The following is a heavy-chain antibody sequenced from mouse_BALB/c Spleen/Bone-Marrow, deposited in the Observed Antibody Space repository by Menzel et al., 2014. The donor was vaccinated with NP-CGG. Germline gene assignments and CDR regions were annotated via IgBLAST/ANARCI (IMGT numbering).Heavy chain of an antibody. D-gene: IGHD2-3*01. Sequence: VQLQQSGAELVKPGAPVKLSCKASSYTFTSYWMNWVEQRPGRGLEWIGRIDPSDSETHYNQKFKDKATLTVDKSSSTAYIQLSSLTSEDSAVYYCARALGDGYYYAMDYWGQGTSVTVSS. CDR3: ARALGDGYYYAMDY. CDR1: SYTFTSYW. J-gene: IGHJ4*01. CDR2: IDPSDSET. V-gene: IGHV1-69*02.